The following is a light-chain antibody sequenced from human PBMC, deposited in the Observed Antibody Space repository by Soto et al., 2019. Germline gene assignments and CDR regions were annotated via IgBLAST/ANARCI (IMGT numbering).Light chain of an antibody. CDR3: HQYENLPLP. J-gene: IGKJ4*01. Sequence: IHLTHFPSSLSANIGYTINISCRTCQTISTLLNWYQQKPGRAPSLLIFSASTLQTGVPSRFSGSGSATEYTFTTSSLQAEDNGTYYCHQYENLPLPFAGGPQVDI. CDR1: QTISTL. V-gene: IGKV1-33*01. CDR2: SAS.